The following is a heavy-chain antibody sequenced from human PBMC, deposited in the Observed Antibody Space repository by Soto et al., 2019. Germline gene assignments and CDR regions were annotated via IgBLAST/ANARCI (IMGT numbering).Heavy chain of an antibody. Sequence: GGSLRLSCAASGFTFSTYSMNWVRQAPGKGLEWVSSISSSSYIYYADSVKGRFTISRDNAKNSLYLQMNSLRAEDTAVYYCVRDLYYYDHWFDPWGQGTLVTVSS. J-gene: IGHJ5*02. CDR2: ISSSSYI. CDR3: VRDLYYYDHWFDP. V-gene: IGHV3-21*01. D-gene: IGHD3-22*01. CDR1: GFTFSTYS.